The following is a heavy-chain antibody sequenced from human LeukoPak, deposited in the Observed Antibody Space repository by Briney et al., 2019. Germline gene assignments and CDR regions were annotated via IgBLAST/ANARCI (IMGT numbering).Heavy chain of an antibody. Sequence: GGSLRLSCAASGFTFSSYSMNWVRQAPGKGLEWVSSISSSSSYIYYADSVKGRFTISRDNAKNSLYLQMNSLRAEDTAVYYCARPNYDFWSGVDYWGQGTLVTVSS. CDR1: GFTFSSYS. CDR2: ISSSSSYI. D-gene: IGHD3-3*01. CDR3: ARPNYDFWSGVDY. J-gene: IGHJ4*02. V-gene: IGHV3-21*01.